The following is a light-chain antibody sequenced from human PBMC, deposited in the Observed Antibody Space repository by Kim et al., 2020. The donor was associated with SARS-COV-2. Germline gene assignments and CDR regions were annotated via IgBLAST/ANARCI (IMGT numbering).Light chain of an antibody. CDR1: QSVSSF. CDR3: QRRNNWPPYT. V-gene: IGKV3-11*01. Sequence: EIVLTQSPATLSLSPGERATLSCRASQSVSSFLAWYQQKPGQAPRLLIYDASNRATGIPARFSGSGSGTDFTLTISSLEPEDFAVYYCQRRNNWPPYTFGQGTKLEI. CDR2: DAS. J-gene: IGKJ2*01.